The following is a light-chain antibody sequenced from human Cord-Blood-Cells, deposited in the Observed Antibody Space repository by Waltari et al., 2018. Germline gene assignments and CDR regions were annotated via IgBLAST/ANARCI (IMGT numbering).Light chain of an antibody. CDR2: EGS. CDR1: SRDVGSYNF. V-gene: IGLV2-23*03. CDR3: CSYAGSSTFVV. Sequence: QSVLTQPASVSGSPGQSITIPCTGTSRDVGSYNFFSWYQQPPGKAPKLMIDEGSRQPSWVSNRFYGSKAGNTASLTISGLQAEDEADYYCCSYAGSSTFVVFGGGTKLTVL. J-gene: IGLJ2*01.